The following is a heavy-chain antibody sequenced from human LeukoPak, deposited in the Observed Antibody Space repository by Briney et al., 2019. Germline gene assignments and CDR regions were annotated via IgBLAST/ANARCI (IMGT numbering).Heavy chain of an antibody. D-gene: IGHD5-24*01. V-gene: IGHV3-7*01. J-gene: IGHJ4*02. Sequence: GGSLRLSCEASGFTFSSYWMSWVRQAPGKGLEWVASIKQDGSEKYYVDSVKGRFTFSRDNAKNSLYLQMNSLRAEDTAVYYCARRLRDGYNYADYWGQGTLVTASS. CDR1: GFTFSSYW. CDR2: IKQDGSEK. CDR3: ARRLRDGYNYADY.